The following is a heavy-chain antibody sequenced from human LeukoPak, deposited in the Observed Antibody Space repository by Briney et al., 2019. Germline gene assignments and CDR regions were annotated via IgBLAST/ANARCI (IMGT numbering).Heavy chain of an antibody. CDR2: ISIKGGSI. V-gene: IGHV3-64*01. D-gene: IGHD3-22*01. J-gene: IGHJ4*02. Sequence: GGSRRLSCAASGFTFSTYAMHWVRQAPGKGLEYVSAISIKGGSIYYANSVKGRFTISRDNSKNTLYLQMGSLRAEDMAVYYCARASTDYYDSSGYYLRSIPVLDYWGQGTLVTVSS. CDR1: GFTFSTYA. CDR3: ARASTDYYDSSGYYLRSIPVLDY.